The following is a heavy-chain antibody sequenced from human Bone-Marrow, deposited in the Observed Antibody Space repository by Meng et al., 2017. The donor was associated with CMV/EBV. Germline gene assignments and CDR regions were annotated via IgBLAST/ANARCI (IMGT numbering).Heavy chain of an antibody. Sequence: SECLSLTCSVYGGSFSGYYWSWIRQPPGKGLEWIGEINHSGSTNYNPSLKSRVTISVDTSKNQFSLKLSSVNAADTAVYYCARGDYTYSYGMDVWGQGTTVTVSS. CDR2: INHSGST. CDR3: ARGDYTYSYGMDV. V-gene: IGHV4-34*01. D-gene: IGHD4-11*01. CDR1: GGSFSGYY. J-gene: IGHJ6*02.